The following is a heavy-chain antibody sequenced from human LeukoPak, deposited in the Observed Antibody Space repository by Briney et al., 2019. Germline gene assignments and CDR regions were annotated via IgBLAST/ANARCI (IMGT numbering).Heavy chain of an antibody. CDR2: IYYSGST. J-gene: IGHJ4*02. CDR1: GGSISSYY. Sequence: SSETLSLTCTVSGGSISSYYWSWIRQPPGKGLEWIGYIYYSGSTNYNPFLKSRVTISVDTSKNQFSLKLSSVTAADTAVYYCARMGDGLYYFDYWGQGTLVTVSS. V-gene: IGHV4-59*01. D-gene: IGHD2-21*01. CDR3: ARMGDGLYYFDY.